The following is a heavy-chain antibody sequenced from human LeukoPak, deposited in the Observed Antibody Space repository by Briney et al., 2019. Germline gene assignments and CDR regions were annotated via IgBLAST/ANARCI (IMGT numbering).Heavy chain of an antibody. CDR1: GFIFGDYG. Sequence: GGSLRLSCAASGFIFGDYGMNWVRQAPGKGLEWVSGIGGRGGRTYYADSVQGRFTISRDNSNNTVDLQMNSLRAEDAAIYYCAKGRIAVAPYYGMDVWGRGTTVSVSS. CDR3: AKGRIAVAPYYGMDV. V-gene: IGHV3-23*01. J-gene: IGHJ6*02. CDR2: IGGRGGRT. D-gene: IGHD6-19*01.